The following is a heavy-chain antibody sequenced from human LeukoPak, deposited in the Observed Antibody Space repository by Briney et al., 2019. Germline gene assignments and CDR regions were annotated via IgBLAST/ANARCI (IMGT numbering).Heavy chain of an antibody. CDR1: GGSINNYY. CDR3: ARDLGYGSGYYYYGMDV. V-gene: IGHV4-59*01. J-gene: IGHJ6*02. Sequence: PSETLSLTCTVSGGSINNYYWSWIRQPPGKGLEWIGDIQYSGSTNYNPSLESRVTISVDTSKNQFSLKVRSVTAADTAVYYCARDLGYGSGYYYYGMDVWGQGTTVTVSS. CDR2: IQYSGST. D-gene: IGHD3-10*01.